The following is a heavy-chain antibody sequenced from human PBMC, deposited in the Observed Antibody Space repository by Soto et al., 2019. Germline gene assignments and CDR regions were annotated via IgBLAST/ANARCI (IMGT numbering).Heavy chain of an antibody. CDR3: ARETYGDYVGYFDP. V-gene: IGHV4-59*12. CDR1: GGSIRSYY. CDR2: IYYSGST. Sequence: PSETLSLTCTVSGGSIRSYYWSWIRQPPGKGLERIGYIYYSGSTNYNPSLKSRVIISVDRSKNQFSLKVSSVTAADTAVYFCARETYGDYVGYFDPWGQGTLVTVSS. J-gene: IGHJ5*02. D-gene: IGHD4-17*01.